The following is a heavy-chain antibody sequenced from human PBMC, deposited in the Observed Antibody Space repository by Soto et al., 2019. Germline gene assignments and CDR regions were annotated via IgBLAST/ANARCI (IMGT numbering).Heavy chain of an antibody. V-gene: IGHV1-18*04. Sequence: QVQLVQSGAEVKKPGASVKVSCKASGYTFTSYGISWVRQAPGQGLEWMGWISAYNGNTNYAQKLQGRVTMTTDTSTSTAYMELSSLRSEDTAVYYCATPGTYYYDSSGYLWDYWGQGTLVTVSS. CDR1: GYTFTSYG. CDR3: ATPGTYYYDSSGYLWDY. J-gene: IGHJ4*02. D-gene: IGHD3-22*01. CDR2: ISAYNGNT.